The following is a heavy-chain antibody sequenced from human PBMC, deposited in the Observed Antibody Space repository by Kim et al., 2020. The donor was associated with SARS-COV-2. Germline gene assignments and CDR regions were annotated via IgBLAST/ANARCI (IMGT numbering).Heavy chain of an antibody. CDR1: GFTFSSYS. V-gene: IGHV3-48*04. D-gene: IGHD6-19*01. CDR3: ARDHASMAWIAVAGTSY. CDR2: ISSSSSTI. J-gene: IGHJ4*02. Sequence: GGSLRLSCAASGFTFSSYSMNWVRQAPGKGLEWVSYISSSSSTIYYADSVKGRFTISRDNAKNSLYLQMNSLRAEDTAVYYCARDHASMAWIAVAGTSYWGQGTLVTVSS.